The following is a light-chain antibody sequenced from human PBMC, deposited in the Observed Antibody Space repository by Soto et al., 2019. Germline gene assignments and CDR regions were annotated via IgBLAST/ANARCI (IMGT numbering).Light chain of an antibody. CDR3: QHPFT. CDR1: QSVSST. Sequence: EIGMTRSPATLSVSPGERATLSCRASQSVSSTLAWYQQKPGQAPRLLICGASTRATVIPARFSGSGSATAFTLTIGRLQSEDFAVYYWQHPFTFGPGTKVDIK. V-gene: IGKV3-15*01. J-gene: IGKJ3*01. CDR2: GAS.